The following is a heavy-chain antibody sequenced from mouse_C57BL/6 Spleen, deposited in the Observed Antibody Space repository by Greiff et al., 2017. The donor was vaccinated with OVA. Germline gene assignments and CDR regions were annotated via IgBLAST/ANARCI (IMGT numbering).Heavy chain of an antibody. D-gene: IGHD1-1*01. CDR3: ARAGSRPWCAY. J-gene: IGHJ3*01. CDR1: GYSITSGYY. CDR2: ISYDGSN. Sequence: EVQLQQSGPGLVKPSQSLSLTCSVTGYSITSGYYWNWIRQFPGNKLEWMGYISYDGSNNYNPSLKNRISITRDTSTNQFFLKLNSVTTEDTATYYCARAGSRPWCAYWGKGTLVTVSA. V-gene: IGHV3-6*01.